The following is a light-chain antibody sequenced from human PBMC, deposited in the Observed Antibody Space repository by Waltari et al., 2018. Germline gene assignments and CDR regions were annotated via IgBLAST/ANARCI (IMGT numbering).Light chain of an antibody. V-gene: IGLV2-23*02. Sequence: QSGLAQPASASGSPGQSITITCTVTRRHVGHNNLVTWYPQRPGKAPRILIYEVTKRAPGTSDRFSASKSGNTASLSISGLQAQEDEADYYCCSYVGLGTYVFGTGTKVTV. CDR1: RRHVGHNNL. J-gene: IGLJ1*01. CDR2: EVT. CDR3: CSYVGLGTYV.